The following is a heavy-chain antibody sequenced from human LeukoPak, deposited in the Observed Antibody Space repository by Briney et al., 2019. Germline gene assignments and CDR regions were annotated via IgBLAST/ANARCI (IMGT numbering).Heavy chain of an antibody. CDR1: GFTFSSYA. J-gene: IGHJ4*02. CDR2: ISGSGGST. Sequence: GGSLRLSCAASGFTFSSYAMSWVRQAPGKGLGWVSTISGSGGSTYYADSVKGRFTISRDNSKNTLYLQMNSLRVEDTAVYYCAKAGEAVAGPFDYWGQGTLVTVSS. V-gene: IGHV3-23*01. D-gene: IGHD6-19*01. CDR3: AKAGEAVAGPFDY.